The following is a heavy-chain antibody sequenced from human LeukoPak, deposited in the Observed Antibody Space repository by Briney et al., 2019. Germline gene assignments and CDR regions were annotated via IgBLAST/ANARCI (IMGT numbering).Heavy chain of an antibody. Sequence: GGSLRLSCAASGFTFSSYSMNWVRQAPGKGLEWVSSISSSSNYIYYADSVKGRFTISRDNAKNSLYLQMNSLRAEDTAVYYCARGNDYGDNVGLFDYWGQGTLVTVSS. CDR1: GFTFSSYS. CDR3: ARGNDYGDNVGLFDY. D-gene: IGHD4-17*01. V-gene: IGHV3-21*01. CDR2: ISSSSNYI. J-gene: IGHJ4*02.